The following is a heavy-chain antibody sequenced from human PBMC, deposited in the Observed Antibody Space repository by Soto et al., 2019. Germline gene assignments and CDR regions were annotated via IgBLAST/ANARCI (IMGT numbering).Heavy chain of an antibody. Sequence: QVQLVQSGAEVRKPGASVKVSGKASGYTFTSYGISWVRQVPGQGLEWMGWISAYNGNTNYAQKFQGRVTMTTDTSTTTAYRELRSLRSDDTAVYYCARAPRDGYNYVLPWGQGTLVIVSS. CDR2: ISAYNGNT. CDR1: GYTFTSYG. D-gene: IGHD5-12*01. V-gene: IGHV1-18*01. J-gene: IGHJ4*02. CDR3: ARAPRDGYNYVLP.